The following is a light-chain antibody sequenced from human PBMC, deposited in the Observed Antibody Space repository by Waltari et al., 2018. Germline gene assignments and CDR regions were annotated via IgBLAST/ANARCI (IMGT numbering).Light chain of an antibody. CDR1: LLATKY. J-gene: IGLJ2*01. CDR2: KDT. Sequence: SYELTQPSSVSVSPGQTARITCSGALLATKYARWFQQKPGQAPVLVIYKDTERPSGIPERFSGSSSGTTVTLTISGAQVDDEADYYCYSVADKNVVFGGGTKLTVL. CDR3: YSVADKNVV. V-gene: IGLV3-27*01.